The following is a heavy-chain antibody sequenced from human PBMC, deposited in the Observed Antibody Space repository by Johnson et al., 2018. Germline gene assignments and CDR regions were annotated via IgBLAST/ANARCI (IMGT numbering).Heavy chain of an antibody. J-gene: IGHJ3*02. Sequence: LQESGGGLVQPGGSLKLSCAASGFTFGGSAIHWVRQASGKGLEWVGRIRNKANNYATAYAASVEDRSTVSRDDSGYTAYLQMNSLKTEDTAVYYCARGPNDYRDSFDIWGQGTMVTVSS. CDR2: IRNKANNYAT. CDR1: GFTFGGSA. D-gene: IGHD4-11*01. CDR3: ARGPNDYRDSFDI. V-gene: IGHV3-73*02.